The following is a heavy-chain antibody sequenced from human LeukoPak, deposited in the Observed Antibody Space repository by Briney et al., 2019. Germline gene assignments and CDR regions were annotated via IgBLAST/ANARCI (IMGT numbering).Heavy chain of an antibody. CDR3: AKGKTATGTLALDY. CDR1: GFTFDDYG. D-gene: IGHD3-9*01. CDR2: VSGGGDDT. V-gene: IGHV3-23*01. J-gene: IGHJ4*02. Sequence: GGSLRLSCAASGFTFDDYGMTWVRQAPGKGLEWVSAVSGGGDDTHYADSVQGRFTISRDNPKNTMYLQMNGLRAEDTAIYYCAKGKTATGTLALDYWGQGTLVTVSS.